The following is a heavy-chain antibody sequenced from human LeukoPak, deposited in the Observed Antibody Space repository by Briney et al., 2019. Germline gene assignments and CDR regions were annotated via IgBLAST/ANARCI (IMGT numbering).Heavy chain of an antibody. V-gene: IGHV3-15*01. CDR2: IKSKTDGGTT. Sequence: GGSVRLSCAACGFTFSNAWMSWVRQAPGEGLEWVGRIKSKTDGGTTDYAAPVKGRFTISRDDSKNALYLQMNSLKTEDTAVYYCTTPWGSELELPDYWGQGTLVTVSS. D-gene: IGHD1-7*01. CDR3: TTPWGSELELPDY. CDR1: GFTFSNAW. J-gene: IGHJ4*02.